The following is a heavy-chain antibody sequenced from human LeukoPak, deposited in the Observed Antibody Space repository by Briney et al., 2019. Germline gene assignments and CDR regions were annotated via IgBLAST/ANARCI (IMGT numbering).Heavy chain of an antibody. CDR2: IYYSGST. Sequence: PSETLSLTCTVSGGSISSSSYYWGWIRQPPGKGLEWIGSIYYSGSTYYNPSLKSRVTISVDTSKNQSSLKLSSVTAADTAVYYCARGYCSGGSCYSYYYYNYMDVWGKGTTVTVSS. CDR1: GGSISSSSYY. V-gene: IGHV4-39*07. J-gene: IGHJ6*03. D-gene: IGHD2-15*01. CDR3: ARGYCSGGSCYSYYYYNYMDV.